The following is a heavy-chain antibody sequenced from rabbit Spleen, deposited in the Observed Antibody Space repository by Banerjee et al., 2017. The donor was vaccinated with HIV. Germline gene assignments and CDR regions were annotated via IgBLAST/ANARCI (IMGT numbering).Heavy chain of an antibody. CDR3: ARDLAGVIGWNFNL. V-gene: IGHV1S45*01. J-gene: IGHJ4*01. CDR2: ISTGSGST. Sequence: QEQLEESGGDLVKPEGSLTVTWTASGFSLSNKYVMCWVRQAPGKGLEWIACISTGSGSTWYASWVNGRFTISSHNAQNTLYLQLNSLTAADTATYLCARDLAGVIGWNFNLWGPGTLVTVS. CDR1: GFSLSNKYV. D-gene: IGHD4-1*01.